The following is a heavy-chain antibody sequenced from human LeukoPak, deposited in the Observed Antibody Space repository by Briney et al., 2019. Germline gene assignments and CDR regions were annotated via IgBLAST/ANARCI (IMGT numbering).Heavy chain of an antibody. D-gene: IGHD3-3*01. J-gene: IGHJ4*02. CDR1: GCTFSSYS. V-gene: IGHV3-21*01. CDR3: ARDETIFGVVNRYYFDY. Sequence: GSLRLSCAASGCTFSSYSMNWVRQAPGKGLEWVSSISSSSSYIYYADSVKGRFTISRDDAKNSLYPQMNSLRAEDTAVYYCARDETIFGVVNRYYFDYWGQGTLVTVSS. CDR2: ISSSSSYI.